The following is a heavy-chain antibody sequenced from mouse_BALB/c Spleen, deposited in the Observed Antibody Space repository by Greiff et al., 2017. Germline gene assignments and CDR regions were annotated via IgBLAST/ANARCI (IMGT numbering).Heavy chain of an antibody. D-gene: IGHD1-1*01. CDR1: GFSLTSYG. CDR2: IWAGGST. CDR3: ARGLLLRSFDY. V-gene: IGHV2-9*02. Sequence: QVQLKESGPGLVAPSQSLSITCTVSGFSLTSYGVHWVRQPPGKGLEWLGVIWAGGSTNYNSALMSRLSISKDNSKSQVFLKMNSLQTDDTAMYYCARGLLLRSFDYWGQGTTLTVSS. J-gene: IGHJ2*01.